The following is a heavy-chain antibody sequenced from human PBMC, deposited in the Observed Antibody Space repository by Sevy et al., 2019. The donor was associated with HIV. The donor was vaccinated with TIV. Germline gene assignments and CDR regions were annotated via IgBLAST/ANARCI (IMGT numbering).Heavy chain of an antibody. D-gene: IGHD2-2*01. CDR2: IIPIFGTA. J-gene: IGHJ6*02. V-gene: IGHV1-69*13. CDR3: AREGYCISTSCYGGGYYYYGMDV. Sequence: ASVKVSCKASGGTFSSYAISWVRQAPGQGLEWMGGIIPIFGTANYAQKFQGRVTITADESTSTAYMELSSLRSEDTAVYYSAREGYCISTSCYGGGYYYYGMDVWGQGTTVTVSS. CDR1: GGTFSSYA.